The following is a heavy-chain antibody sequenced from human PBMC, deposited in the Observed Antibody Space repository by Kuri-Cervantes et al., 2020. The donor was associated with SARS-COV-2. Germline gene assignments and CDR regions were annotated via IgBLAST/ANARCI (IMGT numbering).Heavy chain of an antibody. J-gene: IGHJ4*02. CDR1: GYTLTELS. CDR3: ARGRLWPRLFGSGWYVLDY. V-gene: IGHV1-24*01. CDR2: FDPEDGET. D-gene: IGHD6-19*01. Sequence: ASVKVSCKVSGYTLTELSMHWVRQAPGKGLEWMGGFDPEDGETIYAQKFQGRVTMTEDTSTDTAYMELSSLRSEDTAVYYCARGRLWPRLFGSGWYVLDYWGQGTLVTVSS.